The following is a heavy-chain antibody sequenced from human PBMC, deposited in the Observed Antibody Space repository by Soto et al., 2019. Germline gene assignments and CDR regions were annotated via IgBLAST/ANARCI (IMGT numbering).Heavy chain of an antibody. CDR2: TNGDGSST. CDR1: GFTFNSFF. V-gene: IGHV3-74*01. J-gene: IGHJ6*02. CDR3: ARGVGVRGAIIHYYYGMDV. Sequence: GGSLRLSCAASGFTFNSFFMHWVRQAPGKGLVWVSRTNGDGSSTSYADSVKGRFTISRDNAKNTLYLQMNSLRAEDTAVYYCARGVGVRGAIIHYYYGMDVWGQGTTVTVSS. D-gene: IGHD3-10*01.